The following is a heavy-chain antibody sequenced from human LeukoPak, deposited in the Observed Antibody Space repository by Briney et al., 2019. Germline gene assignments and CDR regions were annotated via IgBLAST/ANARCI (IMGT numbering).Heavy chain of an antibody. CDR1: GGSISSGGYY. V-gene: IGHV4-30-2*01. Sequence: SETLSLTCTVSGGSISSGGYYWSWIRQPPGKGLEWIGYIYHSGSTYYNPSLKSRVTISVDTSKNQFSLKLSSVTAADTAVHYCARYYDFWSGPMGYWGQGTLVTVSS. J-gene: IGHJ4*02. D-gene: IGHD3-3*01. CDR2: IYHSGST. CDR3: ARYYDFWSGPMGY.